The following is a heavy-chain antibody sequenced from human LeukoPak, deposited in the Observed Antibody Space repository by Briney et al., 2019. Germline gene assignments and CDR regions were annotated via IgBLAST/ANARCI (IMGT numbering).Heavy chain of an antibody. CDR2: ISLTGQT. J-gene: IGHJ4*02. V-gene: IGHV4-4*02. D-gene: IGHD1-26*01. CDR1: GXSITSTNW. CDR3: SRESGAFCPFGY. Sequence: PSGTLSLTCGVSGXSITSTNWWSWVRQSPGQGLEWIGEISLTGQTNYNPSLSGRVTMLLDESSNHLSLHLTSVTAADTATYYCSRESGAFCPFGYWGQGTLVIVPS.